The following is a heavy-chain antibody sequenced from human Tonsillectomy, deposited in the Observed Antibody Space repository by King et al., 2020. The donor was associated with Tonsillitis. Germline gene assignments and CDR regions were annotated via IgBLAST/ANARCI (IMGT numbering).Heavy chain of an antibody. CDR3: ARDQPVGSTRFDF. Sequence: VQLQESGPGLVKPSETLSLTCTVSSASMSSDYWSWIRQPAEKGLEWIGRIHTSGSTNYNPSLESRVTMSVDTSKNQFSLNLTSMTAADTAVYYCARDQPVGSTRFDFWGQGILVTVSS. D-gene: IGHD2-2*01. J-gene: IGHJ4*02. V-gene: IGHV4-4*07. CDR1: SASMSSDY. CDR2: IHTSGST.